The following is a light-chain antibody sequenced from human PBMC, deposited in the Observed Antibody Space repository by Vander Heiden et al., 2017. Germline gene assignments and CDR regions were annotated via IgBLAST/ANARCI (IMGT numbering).Light chain of an antibody. V-gene: IGKV3-11*01. J-gene: IGKJ4*01. CDR2: DAS. CDR1: QSISSY. CDR3: QQRTSGPPMLT. Sequence: EIGLTQSPATLSLSPGERATLSCRASQSISSYLAWYQQKPGQAPRLLIYDASHRATGIPARFNGSGSGTDFTLTISSLEPEDFALYCCQQRTSGPPMLTFGGGTKVDIK.